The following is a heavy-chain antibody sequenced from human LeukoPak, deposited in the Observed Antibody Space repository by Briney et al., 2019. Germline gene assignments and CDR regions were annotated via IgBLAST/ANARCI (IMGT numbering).Heavy chain of an antibody. CDR3: ARQYSGSHDY. CDR2: VYYSGTT. Sequence: PSETLSLTCSVSGGSISSSGFYWVWIRQPPGKGLEWIGTVYYSGTTYCNPSLKSRVTISVDTSKNQFSLKLNSVTAADTAVYYCARQYSGSHDYWGLGTLVTVSS. CDR1: GGSISSSGFY. V-gene: IGHV4-39*01. D-gene: IGHD1-26*01. J-gene: IGHJ4*02.